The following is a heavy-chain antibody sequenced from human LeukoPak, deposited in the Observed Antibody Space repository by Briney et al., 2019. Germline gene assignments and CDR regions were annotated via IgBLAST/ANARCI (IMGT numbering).Heavy chain of an antibody. CDR3: AREGGYSSGVAMDV. V-gene: IGHV3-7*01. J-gene: IGHJ6*02. Sequence: GGSLRLSCAASGFTFSSYWMSWVRQAPGKGLEWVANIKQDGSEKYYVDSVKGRFTISRDNAKNSLYLQMNSLRAEDTAVYYCAREGGYSSGVAMDVWGQGTTVTVSS. CDR2: IKQDGSEK. D-gene: IGHD6-19*01. CDR1: GFTFSSYW.